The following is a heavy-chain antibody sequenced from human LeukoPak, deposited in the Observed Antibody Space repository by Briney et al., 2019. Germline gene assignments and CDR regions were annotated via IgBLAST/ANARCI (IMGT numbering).Heavy chain of an antibody. Sequence: GGSLRLSCAAPGFTVSSNNMGWVRQAPGKGLEWVSVIYGGGATYYPDSVKGRFIISRDLSKNTLFLQMNDLRAEDTAVYYCAKIAVAYFDYWGQGTLVTVSS. J-gene: IGHJ4*02. V-gene: IGHV3-66*01. CDR2: IYGGGAT. CDR1: GFTVSSNN. CDR3: AKIAVAYFDY. D-gene: IGHD6-19*01.